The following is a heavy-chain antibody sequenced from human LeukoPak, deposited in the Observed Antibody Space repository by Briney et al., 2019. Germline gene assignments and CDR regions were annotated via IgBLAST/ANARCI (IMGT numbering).Heavy chain of an antibody. CDR2: IYTSGST. CDR3: ARDSDVSGYSYGYYFDY. V-gene: IGHV4-4*07. Sequence: SETLSLTCTVSGGSISSYYWSWIRQPAGKGLEWIGRIYTSGSTNYNPSLKSRVTMSVDTSKNQFSLKLSSVTAADTAAYYCARDSDVSGYSYGYYFDYWGQGTLVTVSS. J-gene: IGHJ4*02. CDR1: GGSISSYY. D-gene: IGHD5-18*01.